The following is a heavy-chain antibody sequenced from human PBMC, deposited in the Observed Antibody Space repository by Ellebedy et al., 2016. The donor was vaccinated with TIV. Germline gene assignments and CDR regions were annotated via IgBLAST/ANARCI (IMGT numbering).Heavy chain of an antibody. D-gene: IGHD2/OR15-2a*01. V-gene: IGHV3-7*01. CDR3: ARGGIPFSAIYYYYGMDV. CDR1: GFTFSSYW. Sequence: GESLKISCVASGFTFSSYWMSWVRQAPGKGLEWVANIKQDGSEKYYVDSVKGRFTISRDNAKNSLYLQMNSLRAEDTAVYYCARGGIPFSAIYYYYGMDVWGQGTTVTVSS. J-gene: IGHJ6*02. CDR2: IKQDGSEK.